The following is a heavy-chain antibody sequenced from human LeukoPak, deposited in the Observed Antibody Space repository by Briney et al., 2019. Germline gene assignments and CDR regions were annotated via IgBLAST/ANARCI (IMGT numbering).Heavy chain of an antibody. D-gene: IGHD2/OR15-2a*01. CDR1: GYTFTGYY. CDR3: AKAKTIVGTFGFDY. J-gene: IGHJ4*02. V-gene: IGHV1-2*06. Sequence: GASVKVSCKASGYTFTGYYMHWVRQAPGQGLEWMGRINPNGGGTNYAQKFQGRVTMTRDTSISTAYMELTRLTSDDTAVYYCAKAKTIVGTFGFDYWGQGTLVTVSS. CDR2: INPNGGGT.